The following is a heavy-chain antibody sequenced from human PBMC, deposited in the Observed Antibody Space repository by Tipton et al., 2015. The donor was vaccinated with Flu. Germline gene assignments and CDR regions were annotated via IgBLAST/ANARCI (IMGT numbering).Heavy chain of an antibody. Sequence: TLSLTCAVSGYSISSGYYWGWIRQPPGKGLEWIGSIYHSGSTYYNPSLKSRVTISVDTSKNQFSLKLSSVTAADTAVYYCARRGYNNYVSEPQNWFDPWGQGALVTVSS. D-gene: IGHD4-11*01. CDR3: ARRGYNNYVSEPQNWFDP. CDR1: GYSISSGYY. J-gene: IGHJ5*02. CDR2: IYHSGST. V-gene: IGHV4-38-2*01.